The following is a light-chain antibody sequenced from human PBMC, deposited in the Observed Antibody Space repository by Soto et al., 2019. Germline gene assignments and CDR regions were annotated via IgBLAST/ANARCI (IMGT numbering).Light chain of an antibody. J-gene: IGLJ3*02. CDR2: VNSDGRH. CDR3: QTWGSDIVV. CDR1: SGHSSYA. Sequence: QPVLTQLPSASASLGASVKLTCTLSSGHSSYAIAWHQQQPEKGHRYLMKVNSDGRHWKGDGIPDRFSGSSSGAERHLTISRLQSDDEADYYCQTWGSDIVVFGRGTKLTVL. V-gene: IGLV4-69*01.